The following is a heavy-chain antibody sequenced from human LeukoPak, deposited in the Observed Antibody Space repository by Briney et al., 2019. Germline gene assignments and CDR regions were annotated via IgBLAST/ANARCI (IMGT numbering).Heavy chain of an antibody. CDR2: ISGSGGST. CDR1: GFTFSSYA. CDR3: AKDRLVLMVYATFDY. V-gene: IGHV3-23*01. D-gene: IGHD2-8*01. Sequence: GGSLRLSCAASGFTFSSYAMSWVRQAPGKGLEWVSAISGSGGSTYYADSVKGRFTISRDNSKNTLYLQMNSLRAEDTAVYYCAKDRLVLMVYATFDYWGQGTLVTASS. J-gene: IGHJ4*02.